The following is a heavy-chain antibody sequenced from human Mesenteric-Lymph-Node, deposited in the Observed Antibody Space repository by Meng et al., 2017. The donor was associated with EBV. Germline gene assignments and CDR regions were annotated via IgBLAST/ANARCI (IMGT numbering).Heavy chain of an antibody. CDR1: GFTVSSNY. D-gene: IGHD1-26*01. CDR2: IYSCGST. V-gene: IGHV3-66*03. J-gene: IGHJ5*02. CDR3: AGDSSQWELLHWFDP. Sequence: EVQVVESGGGLIQPGGSLRLSCAASGFTVSSNYMSWVRQAPGKGLEWVSVIYSCGSTYYADSVKGRFTISRDNSKNTLYLQMNSLRAEDTAVYYCAGDSSQWELLHWFDPWGQGTLVTASS.